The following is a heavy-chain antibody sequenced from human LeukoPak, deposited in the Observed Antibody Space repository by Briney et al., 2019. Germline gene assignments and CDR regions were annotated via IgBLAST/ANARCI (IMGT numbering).Heavy chain of an antibody. Sequence: GASVKVSFTASGYTFTDYYMHWVRQAPGQGLEWLGGIIVIFGTPNYPQKFHGRVTITADESTSTVYMELSSLRSEDTAMYYCARDVDSSMVTNWFDSWGQGTLVTVSS. D-gene: IGHD5-18*01. CDR3: ARDVDSSMVTNWFDS. V-gene: IGHV1-69*13. J-gene: IGHJ5*01. CDR2: IIVIFGTP. CDR1: GYTFTDYY.